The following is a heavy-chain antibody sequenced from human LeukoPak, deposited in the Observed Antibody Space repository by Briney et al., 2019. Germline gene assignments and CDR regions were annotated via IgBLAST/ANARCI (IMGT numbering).Heavy chain of an antibody. CDR1: GFTFSSYG. CDR3: AKDSSLRFLEGVCGDY. CDR2: IRYDGSNK. V-gene: IGHV3-30*02. J-gene: IGHJ4*02. D-gene: IGHD3-3*01. Sequence: GGSLRLSCAASGFTFSSYGMHWVRQAPGKGLEWVAFIRYDGSNKYYADSVKGRFTISRDNSKNTLYLQMNSLRAEDTAVYYCAKDSSLRFLEGVCGDYWGQGTLVTVSS.